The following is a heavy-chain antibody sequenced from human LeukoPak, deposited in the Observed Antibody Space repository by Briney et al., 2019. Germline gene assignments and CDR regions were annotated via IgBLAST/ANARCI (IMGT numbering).Heavy chain of an antibody. V-gene: IGHV4-31*03. CDR3: ASREGVRVGYFDY. D-gene: IGHD3-10*01. CDR1: GGSISSGVYY. Sequence: SQTLSLTCTVSGGSISSGVYYWSWIRQHPGKGLEWIGYIYYSGSTYYNPSLKSRVTISVDTSKNQFSLKLSSVTAADTAVYYCASREGVRVGYFDYWGQGTLVTVPS. CDR2: IYYSGST. J-gene: IGHJ4*02.